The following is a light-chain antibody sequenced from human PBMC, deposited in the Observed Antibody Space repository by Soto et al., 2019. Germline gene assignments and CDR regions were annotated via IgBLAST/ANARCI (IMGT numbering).Light chain of an antibody. CDR2: GTF. J-gene: IGKJ4*01. CDR3: QQYGSSALT. CDR1: QSVSSSY. V-gene: IGKV3-20*01. Sequence: EIVLTQSPGTLALSPGERATLSCRASQSVSSSYLVWYQQRHGRPPRLLIYGTFNRAAGNPDRFTGTGSGISFTLTIYILEPEDSAVYYGQQYGSSALTFGGGIKVEIK.